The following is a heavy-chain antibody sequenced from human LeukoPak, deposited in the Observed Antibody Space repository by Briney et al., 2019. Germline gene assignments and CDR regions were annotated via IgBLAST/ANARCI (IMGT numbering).Heavy chain of an antibody. V-gene: IGHV4-59*08. Sequence: SETLSLTCTVSGGSISSYYWSWIRQPPGKGLEWIGYIYYSGSTNYSPSLKSRVTISVDTSKNQFSLKLSSVTAADTAVYYCARRQPGYSSSWIDYWGQGTLVTVSS. CDR1: GGSISSYY. CDR3: ARRQPGYSSSWIDY. J-gene: IGHJ4*02. CDR2: IYYSGST. D-gene: IGHD6-13*01.